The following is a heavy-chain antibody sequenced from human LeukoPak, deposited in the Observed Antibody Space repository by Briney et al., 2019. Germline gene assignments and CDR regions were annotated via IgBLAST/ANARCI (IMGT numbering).Heavy chain of an antibody. CDR1: GGSISSHY. D-gene: IGHD3-3*01. V-gene: IGHV4-59*11. CDR2: IYYNRIT. CDR3: ARARGASIRLFGVVINAFDI. Sequence: SETLSLTCTVSGGSISSHYWSWIRQPPGKGLDGIGYIYYNRITNYNPSLNSRVTISVHTSNNQFSLKLSSVTAPDTAVYFCARARGASIRLFGVVINAFDIWGQGTMVTVSS. J-gene: IGHJ3*02.